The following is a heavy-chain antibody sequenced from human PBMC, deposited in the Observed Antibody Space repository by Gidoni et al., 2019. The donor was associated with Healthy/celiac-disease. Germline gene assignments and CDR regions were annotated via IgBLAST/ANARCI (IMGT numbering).Heavy chain of an antibody. Sequence: EVQLVESGGGLVKTGGSLRLSCAASGFPFSNAWMSWVRQAPGKGLEWVGRIKSKTDGGTTDYAAPVKGRFTISRDDSKNTLYLQMNSLKTEDTAVYYCTTEYDFWSGTPGYWGQGTLVTVSS. J-gene: IGHJ4*02. CDR2: IKSKTDGGTT. D-gene: IGHD3-3*01. V-gene: IGHV3-15*01. CDR1: GFPFSNAW. CDR3: TTEYDFWSGTPGY.